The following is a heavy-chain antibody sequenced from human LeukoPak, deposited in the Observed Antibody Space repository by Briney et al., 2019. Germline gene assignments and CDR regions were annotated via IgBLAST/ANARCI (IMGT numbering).Heavy chain of an antibody. CDR1: GGSISSYY. J-gene: IGHJ4*02. CDR3: ARVGYYDSSGYYWESFDY. D-gene: IGHD3-22*01. V-gene: IGHV4-59*01. CDR2: IYYSGST. Sequence: PSETLSLTCTVSGGSISSYYWSWIRQPPGKGLEWIGYIYYSGSTNYNPSLKSRVTISVDTSKNQFSLKLSSVTAADTAVYYCARVGYYDSSGYYWESFDYWGQGTLVTVSS.